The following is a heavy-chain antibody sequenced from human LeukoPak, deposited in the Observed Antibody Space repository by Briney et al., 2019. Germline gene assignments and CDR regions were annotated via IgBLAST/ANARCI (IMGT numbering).Heavy chain of an antibody. CDR2: ISYDGSNK. D-gene: IGHD5-18*01. CDR1: GFTFSSYG. CDR3: ARDSDTAMGTTLDY. Sequence: GGSLRLSCAASGFTFSSYGMHWVRQAPGKGLEWVAVISYDGSNKYYADSVKGRFTISRDNSKNTLYLQMNSLRAEDTAVYYCARDSDTAMGTTLDYWGQGTLVTVSS. J-gene: IGHJ4*02. V-gene: IGHV3-30*03.